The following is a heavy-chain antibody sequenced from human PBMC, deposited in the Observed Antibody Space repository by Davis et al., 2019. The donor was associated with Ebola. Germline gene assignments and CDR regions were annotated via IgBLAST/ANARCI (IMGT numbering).Heavy chain of an antibody. CDR2: ISVRSIT. J-gene: IGHJ5*02. CDR3: AKVHPPTTVTTGWFDP. V-gene: IGHV3-23*01. CDR1: GLIFSSYA. Sequence: GESLKISCAASGLIFSSYAMSWVRQAPGKGLEWVSSISVRSITYHADSVKGRFTISGDNSKNTLYLQMNSLRAEDTAVYYCAKVHPPTTVTTGWFDPWGQGTLVTVSS. D-gene: IGHD4-17*01.